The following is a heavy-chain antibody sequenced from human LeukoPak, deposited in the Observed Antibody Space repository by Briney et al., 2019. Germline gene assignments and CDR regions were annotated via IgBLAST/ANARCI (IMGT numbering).Heavy chain of an antibody. Sequence: ASVKVSCKASGGTFSSYAISWVRQAPGQRPEWMGWISTGTGNPTYAQGFTGRFVFSLDTSVSTAYLEITSLKAEDTAVYYCTRDFYNSGSSLLDYWGQGTLVTVSS. CDR2: ISTGTGNP. CDR1: GGTFSSYA. CDR3: TRDFYNSGSSLLDY. V-gene: IGHV7-4-1*02. J-gene: IGHJ4*02. D-gene: IGHD3-10*01.